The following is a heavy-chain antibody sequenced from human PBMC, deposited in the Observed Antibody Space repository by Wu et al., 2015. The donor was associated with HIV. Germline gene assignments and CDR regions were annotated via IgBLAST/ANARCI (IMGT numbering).Heavy chain of an antibody. V-gene: IGHV1-69*12. CDR1: GDTFNIFA. J-gene: IGHJ4*01. D-gene: IGHD4-23*01. Sequence: QVQLVQSGAEVKKPGSSVKVSCKASGDTFNIFAINWVRQAPGQGLEWMGGIIPAFGTTDYAGKFQGRVTISADDSTSTAYMELKRLTSEDTAVYYCARPWQLRNGWPXFDYWGPGEPLGHRLL. CDR3: ARPWQLRNGWPXFDY. CDR2: IIPAFGTT.